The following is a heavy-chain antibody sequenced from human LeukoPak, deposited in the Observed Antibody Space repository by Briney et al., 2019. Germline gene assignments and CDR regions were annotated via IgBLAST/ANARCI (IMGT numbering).Heavy chain of an antibody. CDR2: INHSGST. CDR1: GGSFSGYY. CDR3: AREGKYSSSSGGWFDP. Sequence: PSETLSLTCAVYGGSFSGYYWSWIRQPPGKGLEWIGEINHSGSTNYNPSLKSRVTISVDTSKNQFSLKLSSVTAADTAVYYCAREGKYSSSSGGWFDPWGQGTLVTVSS. D-gene: IGHD6-6*01. J-gene: IGHJ5*02. V-gene: IGHV4-34*01.